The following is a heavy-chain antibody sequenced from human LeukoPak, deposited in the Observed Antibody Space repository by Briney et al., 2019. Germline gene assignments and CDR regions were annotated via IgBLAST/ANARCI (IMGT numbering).Heavy chain of an antibody. CDR3: ARETSSSALEY. V-gene: IGHV4-59*01. J-gene: IGHJ4*02. Sequence: SETLSLTCNVSGGSLNTYYWSWIRQPPGKGLEWIGYIFYTGITNFNPSLKSRVTISVDTSRNQFSLRLTSVTAADTAVYYCARETSSSALEYWGQGTLVTVSS. CDR1: GGSLNTYY. CDR2: IFYTGIT. D-gene: IGHD6-6*01.